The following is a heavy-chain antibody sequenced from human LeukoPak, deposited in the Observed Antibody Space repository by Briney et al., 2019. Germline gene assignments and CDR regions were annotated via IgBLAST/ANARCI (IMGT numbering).Heavy chain of an antibody. J-gene: IGHJ4*02. D-gene: IGHD2/OR15-2a*01. V-gene: IGHV3-7*01. CDR2: INQDGNEK. Sequence: PGGSLRLSCEVSKFIFSNYWMSWVRQAPGKGLEWVANINQDGNEKYYVDSVRGRSTISRDNVENSLYLQMDSLRAEDSAVYYCARGPSIHNHYFYYFDSWGQGSLVTVSS. CDR3: ARGPSIHNHYFYYFDS. CDR1: KFIFSNYW.